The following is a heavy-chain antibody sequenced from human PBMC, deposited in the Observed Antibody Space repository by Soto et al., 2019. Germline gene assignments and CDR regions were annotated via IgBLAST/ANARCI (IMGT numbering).Heavy chain of an antibody. Sequence: PGGSLRLSCAASGFTFSSYGMHWVRQAPGKGLEWVAVISYDGSNKYYADSVKGRFTISRDNSKNTLYLQMNSLRAEDTAVYYCAKDGQWELGDAFDIWGQGTMVTVSS. CDR2: ISYDGSNK. CDR3: AKDGQWELGDAFDI. D-gene: IGHD1-26*01. J-gene: IGHJ3*02. V-gene: IGHV3-30*18. CDR1: GFTFSSYG.